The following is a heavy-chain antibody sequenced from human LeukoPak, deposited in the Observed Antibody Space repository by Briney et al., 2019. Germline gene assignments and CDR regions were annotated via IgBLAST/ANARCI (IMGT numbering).Heavy chain of an antibody. CDR2: INHSGST. CDR3: AARRRNRYFDL. CDR1: GGSFSGYY. D-gene: IGHD1-1*01. J-gene: IGHJ2*01. Sequence: SETLSLTCAVYGGSFSGYYWSWIRQPPGKGLEWIGEINHSGSTNYNPSLKSRVTISVDTSKNQFSLKLSSVTAADTAVYYCAARRRNRYFDLWGRGTLVTVSS. V-gene: IGHV4-34*01.